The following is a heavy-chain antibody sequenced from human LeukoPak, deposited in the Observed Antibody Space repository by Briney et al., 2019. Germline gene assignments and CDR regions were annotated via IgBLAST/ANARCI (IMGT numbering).Heavy chain of an antibody. CDR1: GGSISNYY. D-gene: IGHD2-15*01. CDR2: IYYSGST. CDR3: ARLREDSYDYYGMDV. V-gene: IGHV4-59*08. Sequence: SETLSLTCSVSGGSISNYYWSWIRQPPGKGLEWIGYIYYSGSTNYNPPLKSRVTISVDTSQNQFSLKLSSVTAADTAVYYCARLREDSYDYYGMDVWGQGTTVTVSS. J-gene: IGHJ6*02.